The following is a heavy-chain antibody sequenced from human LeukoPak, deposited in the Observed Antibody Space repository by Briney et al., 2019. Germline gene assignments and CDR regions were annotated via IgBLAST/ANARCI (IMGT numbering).Heavy chain of an antibody. V-gene: IGHV1-2*02. D-gene: IGHD7-27*01. CDR3: ARGDGDGPARRAFDI. J-gene: IGHJ3*02. Sequence: ASVKVSCKASGYTFTSYGISWVRQAPGQGLEWMGWINPTSGDTNYVQKFQGRVILTRDTSISTAYMELSRVTYDDTAVYYCARGDGDGPARRAFDIWGQGTMVTVSS. CDR1: GYTFTSYG. CDR2: INPTSGDT.